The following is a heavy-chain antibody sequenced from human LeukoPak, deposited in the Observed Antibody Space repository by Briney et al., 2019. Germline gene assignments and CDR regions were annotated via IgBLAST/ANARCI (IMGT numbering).Heavy chain of an antibody. CDR3: ARDRSPVDY. J-gene: IGHJ4*02. CDR1: GGSISSCSYY. V-gene: IGHV4-39*07. Sequence: PSETLSLSCTVSGGSISSCSYYWGWIRQPPGKGLEWIGSIYYSGSTYYNPSLKSRVTISVDTSKNQFSLKLSSVTAADTAVYYCARDRSPVDYWGQGTLVTVSS. CDR2: IYYSGST.